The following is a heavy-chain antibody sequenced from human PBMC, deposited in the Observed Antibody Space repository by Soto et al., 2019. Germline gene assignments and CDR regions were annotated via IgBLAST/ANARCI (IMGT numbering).Heavy chain of an antibody. V-gene: IGHV5-51*01. D-gene: IGHD3-10*01. J-gene: IGHJ6*02. CDR2: IYPGDSDT. Sequence: GAYLKLSSKGSGYSFTSYWIGWVRQMPGKGLEWMGIIYPGDSDTRYSPSFQGQVTISADKSISTAYLQWSSLKASDTAMYYCARRGWFGEEGMDVWGQGTTVTVSS. CDR3: ARRGWFGEEGMDV. CDR1: GYSFTSYW.